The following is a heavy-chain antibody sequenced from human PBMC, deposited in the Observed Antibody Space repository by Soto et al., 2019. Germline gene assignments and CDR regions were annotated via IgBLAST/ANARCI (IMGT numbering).Heavy chain of an antibody. J-gene: IGHJ6*03. CDR1: GFTFSGSA. Sequence: GGSLRLSCAASGFTFSGSAMHWVRQASGKGLEWVGRIRSKANSYATAYAASVKGRFTISRDDSKNTAYLQMNSLKTEDTAVYYCTNLRWFREFDYYYYMDVWGKGTTVTVSS. CDR2: IRSKANSYAT. CDR3: TNLRWFREFDYYYYMDV. V-gene: IGHV3-73*01. D-gene: IGHD3-10*01.